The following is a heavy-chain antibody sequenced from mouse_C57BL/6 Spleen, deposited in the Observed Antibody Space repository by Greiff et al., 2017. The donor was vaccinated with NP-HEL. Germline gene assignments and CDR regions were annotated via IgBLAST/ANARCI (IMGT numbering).Heavy chain of an antibody. CDR2: SRNKANDYTT. J-gene: IGHJ4*01. V-gene: IGHV7-1*01. CDR3: ARDASGNSYAMDY. D-gene: IGHD2-1*01. CDR1: GFTFSDFY. Sequence: EVQLVESGGGLVQSGRSLRLSCATSGFTFSDFYMEWVRQAPGKGLEWIAASRNKANDYTTEYSASVKGRFIVSRDTSQSILYLQMNALRAEDTAIYYCARDASGNSYAMDYWGQGTSVTVSS.